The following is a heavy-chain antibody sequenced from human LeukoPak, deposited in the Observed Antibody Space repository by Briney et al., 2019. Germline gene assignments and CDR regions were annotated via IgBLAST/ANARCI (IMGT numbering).Heavy chain of an antibody. CDR1: GFTFSSYG. CDR3: ARDWNDDYFDY. D-gene: IGHD1-1*01. CDR2: IWHDGSNK. V-gene: IGHV3-33*01. J-gene: IGHJ4*02. Sequence: GGSLRLSCAASGFTFSSYGMHWVRQAPGKGLEWVAVIWHDGSNKYYADSVKGRFTISRDNSKNTLYLQMNSLRAEDTAVYYCARDWNDDYFDYWGQGTLVTVSS.